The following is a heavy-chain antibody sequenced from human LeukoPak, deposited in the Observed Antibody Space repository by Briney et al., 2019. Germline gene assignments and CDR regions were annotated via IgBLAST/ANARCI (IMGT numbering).Heavy chain of an antibody. CDR2: ISYDGSNK. J-gene: IGHJ6*02. CDR1: GFTFSSYA. Sequence: GGSLRLSCAASGFTFSSYAVHWVRQAPGKGLEWVAVISYDGSNKYYADSVKGRFTISRDNSKNTLYLQMNSLRAEDTAVYYCAPVYGMDVWGQGTTVTVSS. CDR3: APVYGMDV. V-gene: IGHV3-30-3*01.